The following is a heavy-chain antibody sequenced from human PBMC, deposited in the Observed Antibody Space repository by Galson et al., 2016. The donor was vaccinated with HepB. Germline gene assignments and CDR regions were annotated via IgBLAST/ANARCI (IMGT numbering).Heavy chain of an antibody. J-gene: IGHJ4*02. V-gene: IGHV3-30*18. CDR2: DSMDGRRK. CDR1: GYIFSNYG. D-gene: IGHD1-26*01. CDR3: AKAPADRRWDLLPGDS. Sequence: SLRLSCAGSGYIFSNYGMHWVRQAPGKGLEWVAADSMDGRRKFYADSVKGRFTISRDNSNNMLFLQMSSLTPDDTAVYYCAKAPADRRWDLLPGDSWGQGTLVTVSS.